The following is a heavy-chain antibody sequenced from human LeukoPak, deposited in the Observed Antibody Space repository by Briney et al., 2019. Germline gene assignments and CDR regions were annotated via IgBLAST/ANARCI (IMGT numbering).Heavy chain of an antibody. Sequence: GGSLRLSCAASGFTFSSYAMHWVRQAPGKGLEWVAVISYDGSNKYYADSVKGRFTISRDNSKDTLYLQMNSLRAEDTAVYYCAKGGTTWTIDYWGQGTLVTVSS. CDR2: ISYDGSNK. CDR3: AKGGTTWTIDY. D-gene: IGHD2-2*01. CDR1: GFTFSSYA. V-gene: IGHV3-30*04. J-gene: IGHJ4*02.